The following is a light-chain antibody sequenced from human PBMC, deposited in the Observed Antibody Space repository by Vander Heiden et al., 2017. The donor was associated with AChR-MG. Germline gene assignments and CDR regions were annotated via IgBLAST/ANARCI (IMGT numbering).Light chain of an antibody. CDR2: AAS. Sequence: DVQMTQSQSSLSASVGDRVTITCRASQSISSYLNWYQQKPGKAPKLLIYAASSLQSGVPSRFSGSGSGKDFTLTSSSLQPEDFATYYCQQRYSTRTFGQGTRLEIK. CDR3: QQRYSTRT. V-gene: IGKV1-39*01. CDR1: QSISSY. J-gene: IGKJ5*01.